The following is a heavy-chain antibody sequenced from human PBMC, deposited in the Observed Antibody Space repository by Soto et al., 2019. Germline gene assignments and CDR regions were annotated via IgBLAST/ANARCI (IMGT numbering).Heavy chain of an antibody. V-gene: IGHV3-23*01. D-gene: IGHD2-2*01. J-gene: IGHJ4*02. CDR3: AKTGFGRYCSSTSCIQLDY. Sequence: EVQVLESGGGLVQPGGSLRLSCVASGFTFTTYAMTWVRQAPGKGLEWVSIISGSGGSTHYADSVKGRFIISRDNSKNTLYLQMNGLRAEDTAVYYCAKTGFGRYCSSTSCIQLDYCVQGTRVTVSS. CDR2: ISGSGGST. CDR1: GFTFTTYA.